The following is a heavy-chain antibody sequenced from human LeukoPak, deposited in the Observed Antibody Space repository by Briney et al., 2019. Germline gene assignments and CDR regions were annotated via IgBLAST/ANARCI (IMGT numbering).Heavy chain of an antibody. CDR2: ISAYNGNT. J-gene: IGHJ2*01. D-gene: IGHD1-26*01. Sequence: ASVKVSCKASGYTFTSYGISWVRQAPGQGLEWMGWISAYNGNTNYAQKFQGRVTITADESTSTAYMELSSLRSEDTAVYYCARDLVVGAYFDLWGRGTLVTVSS. CDR1: GYTFTSYG. CDR3: ARDLVVGAYFDL. V-gene: IGHV1-18*01.